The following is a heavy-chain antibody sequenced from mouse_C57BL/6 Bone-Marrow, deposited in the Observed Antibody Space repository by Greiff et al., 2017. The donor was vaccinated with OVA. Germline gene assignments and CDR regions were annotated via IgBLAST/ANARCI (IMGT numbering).Heavy chain of an antibody. CDR3: ARETGGWDWYFDV. CDR1: GFTFSSYA. CDR2: ISDGGSYT. D-gene: IGHD3-3*01. Sequence: EVKLMESGGDLVKPGGSLKLSCAASGFTFSSYAMSWVRQTPEKRLEWVATISDGGSYTYYPDNVKGRFTISRDNAKNNLYLQMSHLKSEDTAMYYCARETGGWDWYFDVWGTGTTVTVSS. J-gene: IGHJ1*03. V-gene: IGHV5-4*01.